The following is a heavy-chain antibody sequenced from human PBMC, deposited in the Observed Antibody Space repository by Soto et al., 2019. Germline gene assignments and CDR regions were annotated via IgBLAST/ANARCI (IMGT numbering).Heavy chain of an antibody. V-gene: IGHV3-33*01. Sequence: QVQLVESGGGVVQPGRSLRLSCAASGFTFSSYGMHWVRQAPGKGLEWVAVIWYDGSNKYYADSVKGRFTISRDNSKNTLYLQMNSRRAEDTAVYYCARDTAVDGYFDYWGQGTLVTVSS. CDR2: IWYDGSNK. CDR1: GFTFSSYG. D-gene: IGHD5-12*01. J-gene: IGHJ4*02. CDR3: ARDTAVDGYFDY.